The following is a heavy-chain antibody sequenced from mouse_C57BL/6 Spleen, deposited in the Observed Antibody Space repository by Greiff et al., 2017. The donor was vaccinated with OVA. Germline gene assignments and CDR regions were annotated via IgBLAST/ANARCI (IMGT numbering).Heavy chain of an antibody. Sequence: QVQLKQSGPELVKPGASVKISCKASGYAFSSSWMNWVKQRPGKGLEWIGRIYPGDGDTNYNGKFKGKATLTADKSSSTAYMQLSSLTSEDSAVYFCAPLTPSYAMDYWGQGTSVTVSS. CDR1: GYAFSSSW. J-gene: IGHJ4*01. CDR3: APLTPSYAMDY. V-gene: IGHV1-82*01. D-gene: IGHD1-1*01. CDR2: IYPGDGDT.